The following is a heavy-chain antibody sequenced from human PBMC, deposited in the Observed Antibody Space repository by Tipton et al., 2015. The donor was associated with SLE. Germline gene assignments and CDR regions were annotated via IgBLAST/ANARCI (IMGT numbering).Heavy chain of an antibody. J-gene: IGHJ4*02. CDR3: ARVDDGYNYDY. D-gene: IGHD5-24*01. V-gene: IGHV4-59*01. CDR2: IYYSGST. Sequence: TLSLTCTVSGGSIGSYYWSWIRQPPGKGLEWIGYIYYSGSTNYNPSLKGRVTISVDTSKNQFSLKLSSVTAADTAVYYCARVDDGYNYDYWGQGTLVTVSS. CDR1: GGSIGSYY.